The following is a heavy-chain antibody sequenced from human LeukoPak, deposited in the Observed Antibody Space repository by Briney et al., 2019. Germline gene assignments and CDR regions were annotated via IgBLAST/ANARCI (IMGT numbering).Heavy chain of an antibody. D-gene: IGHD1-14*01. V-gene: IGHV3-30*04. J-gene: IGHJ6*03. CDR2: ISYDGSNK. CDR3: AKEPNLSFYYMAD. CDR1: GFTFSSYA. Sequence: GGSLRLSCAASGFTFSSYAMHWVRQAPGKWLEWVAVISYDGSNKYYADSVKGRFTISRDNSNSTLYLQMTSLRADDTAIYYCAKEPNLSFYYMADWGKGTTVTISS.